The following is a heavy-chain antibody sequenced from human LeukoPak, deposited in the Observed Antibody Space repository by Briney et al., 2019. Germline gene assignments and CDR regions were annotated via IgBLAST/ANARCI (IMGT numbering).Heavy chain of an antibody. CDR1: GYTFTCYY. CDR2: INPNSGGT. V-gene: IGHV1-2*02. CDR3: AGSSWYGRLHGWFDP. Sequence: ASVKVSCKASGYTFTCYYMHWVRQAPGQGLEWMGWINPNSGGTNYAQKFQGRVTMTRDTSISTAHMELSRLRSDDTAVYYCAGSSWYGRLHGWFDPWGQGTLVTVSS. D-gene: IGHD6-13*01. J-gene: IGHJ5*02.